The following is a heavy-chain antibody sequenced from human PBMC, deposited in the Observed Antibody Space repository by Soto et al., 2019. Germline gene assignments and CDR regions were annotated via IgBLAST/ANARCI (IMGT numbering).Heavy chain of an antibody. V-gene: IGHV3-23*01. CDR3: AKGGTSGYDYDYFDY. CDR2: ISGSGGST. J-gene: IGHJ4*02. Sequence: EVQLLESGGGLVQPGGSLRLSCAASGFTFSSYAMSWVRQAPGKGLEWVSAISGSGGSTYYADSVKGRFTISRDNSKNTLDLQMNSLRAEDTAVYYCAKGGTSGYDYDYFDYWGQGTLVTVSS. D-gene: IGHD5-12*01. CDR1: GFTFSSYA.